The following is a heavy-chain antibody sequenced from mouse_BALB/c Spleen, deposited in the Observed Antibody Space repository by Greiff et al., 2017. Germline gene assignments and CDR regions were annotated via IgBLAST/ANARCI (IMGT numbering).Heavy chain of an antibody. CDR3: ARERDMYLDY. CDR2: IRNKANGYTT. V-gene: IGHV7-3*02. Sequence: DVMLVESGGGLVQPGGSLRLSCATSGFTFTDYYMSWVRQPPGKALEWLGFIRNKANGYTTEYSASVKGLFTISRDNSQSILYLQMNTLRAEDSATYYCARERDMYLDYWGQGTTLTVSS. J-gene: IGHJ2*01. CDR1: GFTFTDYY.